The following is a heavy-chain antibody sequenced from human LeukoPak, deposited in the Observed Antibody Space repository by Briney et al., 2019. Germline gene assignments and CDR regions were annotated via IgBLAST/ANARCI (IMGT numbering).Heavy chain of an antibody. V-gene: IGHV1-8*01. Sequence: ASVKVSFKASGYTFTTYEINWVRQAPGQGLEWIGRINPNLGNTDYAQKFQGRVAITRNTSMSIAYMELSSLRSEDTAVYYCARDWTYFYSYFMDVWGQGTTVIVSS. D-gene: IGHD3/OR15-3a*01. CDR3: ARDWTYFYSYFMDV. J-gene: IGHJ6*03. CDR2: INPNLGNT. CDR1: GYTFTTYE.